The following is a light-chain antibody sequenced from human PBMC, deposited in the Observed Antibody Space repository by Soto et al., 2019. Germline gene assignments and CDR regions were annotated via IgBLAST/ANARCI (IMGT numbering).Light chain of an antibody. Sequence: QLVLTPAPSASATLGASVTVTCALSSGHNSYAIACHQHQPERGPRYLMQVHSDGSHTKGDGFPDRFSGSSSGAERYLTISSLQSDDEADYYCQTWGIDFVMFGGGTKVTVL. V-gene: IGLV4-69*01. J-gene: IGLJ3*02. CDR2: VHSDGSH. CDR3: QTWGIDFVM. CDR1: SGHNSYA.